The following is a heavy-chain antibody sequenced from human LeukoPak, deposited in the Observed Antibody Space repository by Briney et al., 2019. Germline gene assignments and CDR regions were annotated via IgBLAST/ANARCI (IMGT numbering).Heavy chain of an antibody. Sequence: ASVKVSCKASGYTFIGYYMHWVRQAPGQGLEWMGWINPNSGGTNYAQKFQGRVTMTRDTSISTAYMELSRLRSDDTAVYYCARDQVATGVPAVYYYYGMDVWGQGTTVTVSS. CDR2: INPNSGGT. CDR3: ARDQVATGVPAVYYYYGMDV. J-gene: IGHJ6*02. D-gene: IGHD5-12*01. CDR1: GYTFIGYY. V-gene: IGHV1-2*02.